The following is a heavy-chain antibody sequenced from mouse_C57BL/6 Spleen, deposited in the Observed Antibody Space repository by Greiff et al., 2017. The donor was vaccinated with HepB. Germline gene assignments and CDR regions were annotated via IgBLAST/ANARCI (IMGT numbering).Heavy chain of an antibody. V-gene: IGHV3-6*01. CDR1: GYSITSGYY. D-gene: IGHD2-5*01. J-gene: IGHJ4*01. Sequence: EVQLQQSGPGLVKPSQSLSLTCSVTGYSITSGYYWNWIRQFPGNNLEWMGYISYDGSNNYNPSLKNRISITRDTSKNQFFLKLNSVTTEDTATYYCARGGHYSNYGGMDYWGQGTSVTVSS. CDR3: ARGGHYSNYGGMDY. CDR2: ISYDGSN.